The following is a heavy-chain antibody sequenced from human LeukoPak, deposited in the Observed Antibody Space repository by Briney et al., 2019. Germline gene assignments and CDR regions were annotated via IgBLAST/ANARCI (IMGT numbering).Heavy chain of an antibody. D-gene: IGHD1-14*01. CDR3: ARDNRYVYGMDV. V-gene: IGHV3-21*01. J-gene: IGHJ6*02. CDR2: ISSSSSYI. Sequence: GGSLRLSCAASGFTLSSHWMGWVRQAPGKGLEWVSSISSSSSYIYYADSVKGRFTISRDNAKNSLYLQMNSLRAEDTAVYYCARDNRYVYGMDVWGQGTTATVSS. CDR1: GFTLSSHW.